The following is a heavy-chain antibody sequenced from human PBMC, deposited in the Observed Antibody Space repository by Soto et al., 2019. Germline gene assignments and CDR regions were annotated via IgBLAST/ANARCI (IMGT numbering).Heavy chain of an antibody. CDR1: GGSISSYY. D-gene: IGHD3-10*01. CDR3: ARFYPTGNWFDP. CDR2: IYYSGST. V-gene: IGHV4-59*08. Sequence: QVQLQESGPGLVKPSETLSLTCTVSGGSISSYYWSWIRQPPGKGLEWIGYIYYSGSTNYNTSLKSRVTISVDTSKNQFSLKLSSVTAADTAVYYCARFYPTGNWFDPWGQGTLVTVSS. J-gene: IGHJ5*02.